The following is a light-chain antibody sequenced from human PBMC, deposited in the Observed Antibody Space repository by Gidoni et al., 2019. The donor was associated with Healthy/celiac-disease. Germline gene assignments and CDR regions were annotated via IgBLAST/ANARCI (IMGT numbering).Light chain of an antibody. Sequence: EIVLTQSPGTRSLSPGERATLSCRASQSVSSSYLAWYQQKPGQAPRLLIYCASSRATGIPDRFSGSGSGTDFTLTISRLEPEDFAVYYCQQYGSSPWTFGQGTKVEIK. CDR1: QSVSSSY. J-gene: IGKJ1*01. V-gene: IGKV3-20*01. CDR3: QQYGSSPWT. CDR2: CAS.